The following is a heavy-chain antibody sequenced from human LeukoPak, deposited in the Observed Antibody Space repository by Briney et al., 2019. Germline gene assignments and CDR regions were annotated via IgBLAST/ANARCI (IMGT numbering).Heavy chain of an antibody. D-gene: IGHD6-13*01. CDR2: IYLGDSDT. CDR3: ARGEQQLVPDY. V-gene: IGHV5-51*01. Sequence: GESLKISCKGSGYSFTSYWIGWVRRMPGKGLEWMGIIYLGDSDTRYSPSFQGQVTISADKSLSTAYLQWSSLKASDTAMYYCARGEQQLVPDYWGQGTLVTVSS. CDR1: GYSFTSYW. J-gene: IGHJ4*02.